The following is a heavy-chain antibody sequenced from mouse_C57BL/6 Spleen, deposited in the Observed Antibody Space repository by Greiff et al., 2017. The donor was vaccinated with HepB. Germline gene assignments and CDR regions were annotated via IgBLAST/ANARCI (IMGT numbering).Heavy chain of an antibody. CDR3: ARGGTYGSSLWYFDV. CDR2: INPGSGGT. J-gene: IGHJ1*03. V-gene: IGHV1-54*01. Sequence: QVQLQQSGAELVRPGTSVKVSCKASGYAFTNYLIEWVKQRPGQGLEWIGVINPGSGGTNYNEKFKGKATLTADKSSSTAYMQLSSLTSEDSAVYFCARGGTYGSSLWYFDVWGTGTTVTVSS. D-gene: IGHD1-1*01. CDR1: GYAFTNYL.